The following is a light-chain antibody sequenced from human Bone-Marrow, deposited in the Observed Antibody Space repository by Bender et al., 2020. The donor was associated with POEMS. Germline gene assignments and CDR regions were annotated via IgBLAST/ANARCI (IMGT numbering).Light chain of an antibody. CDR1: ILAKRY. CDR2: KDT. CDR3: QAGDSSTHVL. V-gene: IGLV3-25*03. J-gene: IGLJ2*01. Sequence: SYELTQPPSVSVSPGQTARITCSGDILAKRYVHWYQQQPGQAPFLVMYKDTERPSVIPERFSGSSSGTTVTLIISGVRAEDEADYYCQAGDSSTHVLFGGGTKLTVL.